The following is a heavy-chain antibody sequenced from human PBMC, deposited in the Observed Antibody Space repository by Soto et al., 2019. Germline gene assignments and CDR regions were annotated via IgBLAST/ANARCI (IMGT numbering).Heavy chain of an antibody. CDR2: INPNSGGT. V-gene: IGHV1-2*04. CDR3: ARGGTDFWSGSTDYYCYFIAV. J-gene: IGHJ6*03. D-gene: IGHD3-3*01. CDR1: GYTFTGYY. Sequence: ASVKVSCKASGYTFTGYYMHWVRQAPGQGLEWMGWINPNSGGTNYAQKFQGWVTMTRDTSISTAYMELSRLRSDDTAVYYCARGGTDFWSGSTDYYCYFIAVCGKGSSDTVS.